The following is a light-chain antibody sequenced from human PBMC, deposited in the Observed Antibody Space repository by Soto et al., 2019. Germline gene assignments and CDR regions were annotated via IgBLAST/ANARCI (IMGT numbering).Light chain of an antibody. V-gene: IGLV2-23*01. CDR2: EGS. CDR3: CSYAGSSTLYV. CDR1: SCDVGSYNL. Sequence: QSALTQPASVSGSPGQSITISCTGTSCDVGSYNLVSWYQQHPGKAPKLMIYEGSKWPSGVSNRFSGSKSGNTASLTISGLQAEDEADYYCCSYAGSSTLYVFGTGTKVTVL. J-gene: IGLJ1*01.